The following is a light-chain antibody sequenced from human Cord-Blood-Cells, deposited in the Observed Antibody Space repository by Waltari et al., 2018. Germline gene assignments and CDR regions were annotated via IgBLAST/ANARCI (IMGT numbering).Light chain of an antibody. V-gene: IGKV3-15*01. CDR2: GAA. Sequence: EIVMTQSPATLSVSLGERATLSCRASQSVSRNLAWDQQKPGQAPRLLIYGAATMATCIPARFSGSGSGTEFTLTISSLQSEDCAVYDCQQYNNWPLTFGGGTKVEIK. CDR1: QSVSRN. CDR3: QQYNNWPLT. J-gene: IGKJ4*01.